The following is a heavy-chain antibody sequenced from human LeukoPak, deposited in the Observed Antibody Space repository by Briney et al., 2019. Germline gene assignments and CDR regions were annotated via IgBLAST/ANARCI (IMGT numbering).Heavy chain of an antibody. CDR1: GGSFSGYY. D-gene: IGHD3-22*01. J-gene: IGHJ4*02. CDR2: INHSGST. CDR3: ARGPKYYYDSSGYYAY. V-gene: IGHV4-34*01. Sequence: PSETLSLTCAVYGGSFSGYYWSWIRQPPGKGLEWIGEINHSGSTNYNPSLKSRVTISVGTSKNQFSLKLSSVTAADTAVYYCARGPKYYYDSSGYYAYWGQGTLVTVSS.